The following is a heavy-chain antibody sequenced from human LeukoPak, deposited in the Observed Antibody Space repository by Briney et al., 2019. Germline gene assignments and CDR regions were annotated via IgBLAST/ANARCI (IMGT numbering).Heavy chain of an antibody. V-gene: IGHV1-69*05. Sequence: ASVKVSCKASGGTFSSYAISWVRQAPGQGLEWMGGIIPIFGTANYAQKVQGGVTITTDESTSTAYMELSSLRSEDTAVYYCASKREYSSGWWFDYWGQGTLVTVSS. J-gene: IGHJ4*02. D-gene: IGHD6-19*01. CDR2: IIPIFGTA. CDR3: ASKREYSSGWWFDY. CDR1: GGTFSSYA.